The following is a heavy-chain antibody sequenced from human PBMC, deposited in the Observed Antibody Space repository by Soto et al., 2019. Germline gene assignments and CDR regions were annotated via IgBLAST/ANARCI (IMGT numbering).Heavy chain of an antibody. CDR1: GFTFSSYG. J-gene: IGHJ6*02. CDR3: AKDHEWFGEFRGEPVRESEPYYYYYYGMDV. Sequence: PGGSLRLSCAASGFTFSSYGMHWVRQAPAKGLEWVAVISYDGSNKYYADSVKGRFTISRDNSKNTLYLRMNSLRAEDTAVYYCAKDHEWFGEFRGEPVRESEPYYYYYYGMDVWGQGTTVTVSS. CDR2: ISYDGSNK. D-gene: IGHD3-10*01. V-gene: IGHV3-30*18.